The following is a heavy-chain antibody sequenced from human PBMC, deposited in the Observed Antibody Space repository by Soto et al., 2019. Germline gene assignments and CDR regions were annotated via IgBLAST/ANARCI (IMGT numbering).Heavy chain of an antibody. J-gene: IGHJ4*02. CDR3: ARRTSYFDYCCDN. V-gene: IGHV5-51*01. CDR2: IYPGDSDT. D-gene: IGHD1-26*01. Sequence: GESLKSSCKGSGYSFTSYWIGWVRQVPGKGLEWMGIIYPGDSDTRYSPSFQGQVTISADKSIRAAYLQWSSLKASDTAMYYCARRTSYFDYCCDNCGQGTRVTASS. CDR1: GYSFTSYW.